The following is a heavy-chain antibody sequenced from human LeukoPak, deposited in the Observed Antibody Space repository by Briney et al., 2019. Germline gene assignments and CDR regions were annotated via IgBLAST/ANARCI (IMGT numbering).Heavy chain of an antibody. CDR2: IHSSGNYI. V-gene: IGHV3-21*05. CDR1: ASGVDFSSHS. D-gene: IGHD3-3*01. CDR3: AREYNTRATFDY. J-gene: IGHJ4*02. Sequence: GGSLRLSCTASASGVDFSSHSMNWVRQAPGKGLEWISYIHSSGNYIFDAASVKGRFTVSRDNARNSLYLQMNSLRAEDTAIYYCAREYNTRATFDYWGQGTLVTVSS.